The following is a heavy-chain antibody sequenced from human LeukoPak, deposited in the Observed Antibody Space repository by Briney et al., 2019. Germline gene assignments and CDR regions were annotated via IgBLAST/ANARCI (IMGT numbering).Heavy chain of an antibody. V-gene: IGHV3-74*01. J-gene: IGHJ5*02. CDR1: GITFGNNW. Sequence: GGSLRLSGAASGITFGNNWMHRVRQGPGKGLVWISRINSDGGGAIYADSVKGRFTVSRDNAKNTLYLQMNSLRAEDTAVYYCARDVPHNWFDTWGQGTLVTVSS. CDR2: INSDGGGA. CDR3: ARDVPHNWFDT.